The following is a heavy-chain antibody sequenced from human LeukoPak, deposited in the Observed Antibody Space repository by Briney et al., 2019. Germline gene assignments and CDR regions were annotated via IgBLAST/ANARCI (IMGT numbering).Heavy chain of an antibody. CDR3: ARDPYYDSSGYYPPGDH. D-gene: IGHD3-22*01. J-gene: IGHJ4*02. V-gene: IGHV1-18*01. Sequence: ASVKVSCKASGYTFTSYGISWVRQAPGQGLEWMGWISAYNGNTNYAQKLQGRVTMTTDTSTSTAYMELRSLRSDDTAVYYCARDPYYDSSGYYPPGDHWGQGTLVTVSS. CDR2: ISAYNGNT. CDR1: GYTFTSYG.